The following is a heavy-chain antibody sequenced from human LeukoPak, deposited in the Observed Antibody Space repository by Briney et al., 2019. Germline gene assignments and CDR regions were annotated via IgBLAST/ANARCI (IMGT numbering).Heavy chain of an antibody. CDR3: AKRMGPSIAAADLDY. D-gene: IGHD6-13*01. CDR2: ISYGGSDK. Sequence: PGGSLRLSCAASGFTFSGFGMYWVRQAPGKGLEWVSVISYGGSDKYYADSVKGRFTISRDNSKNTLYLQMNSLRVEDTAVYYCAKRMGPSIAAADLDYWGQGTLVTVSS. V-gene: IGHV3-30*18. CDR1: GFTFSGFG. J-gene: IGHJ4*02.